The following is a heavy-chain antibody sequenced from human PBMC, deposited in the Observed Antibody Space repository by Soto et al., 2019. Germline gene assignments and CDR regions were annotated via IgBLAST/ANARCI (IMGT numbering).Heavy chain of an antibody. CDR1: GFTFSSYG. CDR3: ARDRAYDFWSGYYSGGFDY. V-gene: IGHV3-33*01. J-gene: IGHJ4*02. Sequence: GGSLRLSCAASGFTFSSYGMHWVRQAPGKGLEWVAVIWYDGSNKYYADSVKGRFTISRDNSKNTLYLQMNSLRAEDTAVYYCARDRAYDFWSGYYSGGFDYWGQGTLVTVSS. D-gene: IGHD3-3*01. CDR2: IWYDGSNK.